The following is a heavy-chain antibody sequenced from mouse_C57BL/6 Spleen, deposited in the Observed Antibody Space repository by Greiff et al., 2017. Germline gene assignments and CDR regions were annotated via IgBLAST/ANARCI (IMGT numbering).Heavy chain of an antibody. CDR1: GYTFTSYW. J-gene: IGHJ4*01. V-gene: IGHV1-61*01. CDR2: IYPSDSET. D-gene: IGHD1-1*01. Sequence: QVQLQQPGAELVRPGSSVKLSCKASGYTFTSYWMDWVKQRPGQGLEWIGNIYPSDSETHYNQKFKDKATLTVDKSSSTAYMQLSSLTSEDYAVYYCARQTTVDAMDYWGQGTSVTVSS. CDR3: ARQTTVDAMDY.